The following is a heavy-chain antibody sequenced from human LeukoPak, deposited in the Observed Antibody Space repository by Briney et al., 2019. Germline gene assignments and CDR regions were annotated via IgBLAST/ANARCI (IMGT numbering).Heavy chain of an antibody. D-gene: IGHD1-26*01. V-gene: IGHV3-7*01. CDR3: ARDGSGSYYRRSSVDY. CDR1: GFTFSRYW. CDR2: IKQDGSEK. J-gene: IGHJ4*02. Sequence: GGSLRLSCAASGFTFSRYWMSWVRQAPGKGGEWVANIKQDGSEKYYVDSVKGRFTISRDNAKNSLYLQMNSLRAEDTAVYYCARDGSGSYYRRSSVDYWGQGTLVTVSS.